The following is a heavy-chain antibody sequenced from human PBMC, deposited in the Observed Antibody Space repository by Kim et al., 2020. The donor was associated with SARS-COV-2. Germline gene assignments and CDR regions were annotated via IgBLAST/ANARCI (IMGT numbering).Heavy chain of an antibody. CDR1: GYTFTSYY. CDR3: ARVKHYGSGSYYYFDY. CDR2: INPSGGST. V-gene: IGHV1-46*01. Sequence: ASVKVSCKASGYTFTSYYMHWVRQAPGQGLEWMGIINPSGGSTSYALKFQGRVTMTRDTSTSTVYMELSSLRSEDTAVYYCARVKHYGSGSYYYFDYWGQCTLFTVYS. J-gene: IGHJ4*02. D-gene: IGHD3-10*01.